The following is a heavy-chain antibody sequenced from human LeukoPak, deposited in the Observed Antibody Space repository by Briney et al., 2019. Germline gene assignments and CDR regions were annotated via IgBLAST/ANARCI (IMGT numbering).Heavy chain of an antibody. V-gene: IGHV3-23*01. CDR1: GFTFSSYA. Sequence: PGGSLRLSCAASGFTFSSYAMSWVRQAPGKGLEWVSAISGSGGSTYYADSVKGRFTISRDNSKNTLYLQMNSLRAEDTAVYYCAKDQSGSYYGALDYWGQGTLVTVSS. CDR2: ISGSGGST. J-gene: IGHJ4*02. D-gene: IGHD1-26*01. CDR3: AKDQSGSYYGALDY.